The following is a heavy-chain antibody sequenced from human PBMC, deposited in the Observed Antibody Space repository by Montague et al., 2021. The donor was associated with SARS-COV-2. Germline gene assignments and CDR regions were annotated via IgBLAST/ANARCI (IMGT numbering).Heavy chain of an antibody. CDR1: GFSLSTSGVG. Sequence: PALVKPTQTLTLTCTFSGFSLSTSGVGVGWIRQPPGKALEWLALIYWDDDKRYSPSLKSRLTITKDTSKNQVVLTMTNMDPVDTATYYCARTYYDILTGRDYCMDVWGQGTTVTVSS. CDR2: IYWDDDK. J-gene: IGHJ6*02. CDR3: ARTYYDILTGRDYCMDV. D-gene: IGHD3-9*01. V-gene: IGHV2-5*02.